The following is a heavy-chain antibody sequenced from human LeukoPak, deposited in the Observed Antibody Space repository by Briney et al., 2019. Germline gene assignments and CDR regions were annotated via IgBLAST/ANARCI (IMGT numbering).Heavy chain of an antibody. CDR3: ARDPVQGAPDCFDV. D-gene: IGHD1-14*01. CDR1: GFTFSSYA. Sequence: PGRSLRLSCAASGFTFSSYAMHWVRQAPGKGPEWVAVISHDGNTKYYADSVKGRVTISRDNFKNMLYLQLSTLRVEDTAMYYCARDPVQGAPDCFDVWGQGTLVTVSS. J-gene: IGHJ4*02. CDR2: ISHDGNTK. V-gene: IGHV3-30-3*01.